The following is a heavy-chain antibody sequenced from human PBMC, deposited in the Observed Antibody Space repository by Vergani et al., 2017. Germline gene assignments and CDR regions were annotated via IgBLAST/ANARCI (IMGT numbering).Heavy chain of an antibody. CDR1: GFTFSSYS. J-gene: IGHJ4*02. CDR2: ISSSSSYI. V-gene: IGHV3-21*01. CDR3: ARDTFGGVIDTPDY. D-gene: IGHD3-16*02. Sequence: EVQLVESGGGLVKPGGSLRLSCAASGFTFSSYSMNWVRQAPGTGLEWVSSISSSSSYIYYADSVKGRFTISRDNAKNSLYLQMNSLRAEDTAVYYCARDTFGGVIDTPDYWGQGTLVTVSS.